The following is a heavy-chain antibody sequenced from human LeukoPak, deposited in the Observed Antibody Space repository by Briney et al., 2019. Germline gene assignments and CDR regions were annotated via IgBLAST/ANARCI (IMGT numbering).Heavy chain of an antibody. Sequence: ASVNVSCKASGYTFSSYCFSWVRQAPGQGLEWMGWINAYNGNTNYAQNLQGRVTMTTDTSTSTAYMELGSLRSDDTAVYYCARRQGTTLNFDYWGQGTLVTVSS. D-gene: IGHD1-1*01. CDR2: INAYNGNT. V-gene: IGHV1-18*01. CDR3: ARRQGTTLNFDY. CDR1: GYTFSSYC. J-gene: IGHJ4*02.